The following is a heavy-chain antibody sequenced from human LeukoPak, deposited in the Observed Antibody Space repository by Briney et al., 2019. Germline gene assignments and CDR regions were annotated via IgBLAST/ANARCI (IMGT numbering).Heavy chain of an antibody. V-gene: IGHV3-23*01. CDR3: AKAAGIQLYDY. CDR2: ISGSGGST. CDR1: GFTVSSYA. Sequence: GASLRLSCAASGFTVSSYAMSWVRRAPGKGLEWVSAISGSGGSTYYADSVKGRFTISRDNSKNTLYLQMNSLRAEDTAVYYCAKAAGIQLYDYWGQGTLVTVSS. J-gene: IGHJ4*02. D-gene: IGHD5-18*01.